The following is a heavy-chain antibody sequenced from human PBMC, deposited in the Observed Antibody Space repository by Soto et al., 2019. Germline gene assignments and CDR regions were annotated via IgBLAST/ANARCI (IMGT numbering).Heavy chain of an antibody. V-gene: IGHV1-69*01. CDR3: ARVPYSSGWAANYYYYGMDV. J-gene: IGHJ6*02. CDR2: IIPIFGTA. CDR1: GGTFSSYA. D-gene: IGHD6-19*01. Sequence: QVQLVQSGAEVKKPGSSVKVSCKASGGTFSSYAISWVRQAPGQGLEWMGGIIPIFGTANYAQKFQGRVTITADESTSTAYMELSSVRSEDTAVYYCARVPYSSGWAANYYYYGMDVWGQGTTVTVSS.